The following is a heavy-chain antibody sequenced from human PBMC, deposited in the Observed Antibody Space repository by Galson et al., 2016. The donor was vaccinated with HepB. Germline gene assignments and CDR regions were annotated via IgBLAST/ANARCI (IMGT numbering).Heavy chain of an antibody. CDR2: INHSGST. V-gene: IGHV4-34*01. CDR1: GGSFSGYY. J-gene: IGHJ3*02. CDR3: ARGFNSFGSGSYNAFDI. D-gene: IGHD1-26*01. Sequence: SETLSLTCAAYGGSFSGYYWSWIRQPPGKGLEWIGEINHSGSTNYNPSLKSRVTISIDTSKNHFSLKLSSVTAADPAIYYCARGFNSFGSGSYNAFDIWGQGTMVTVSS.